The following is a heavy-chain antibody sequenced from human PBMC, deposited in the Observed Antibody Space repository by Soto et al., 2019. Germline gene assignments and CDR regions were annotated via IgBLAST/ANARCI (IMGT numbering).Heavy chain of an antibody. D-gene: IGHD2-2*01. CDR2: VAADGGST. V-gene: IGHV3-23*01. CDR1: GFTFTTYA. J-gene: IGHJ6*02. Sequence: EVQLLQSGGGLVRPGKSLTLSCAASGFTFTTYAMTWVRQAPGKGLEWVSSVAADGGSTYYADSVKGRFTISRDSPKNTLYFQINSLIADDTAVYYCATDHQPEVPTFRFSPVATPGDMDVCGQGTTVTVSS. CDR3: ATDHQPEVPTFRFSPVATPGDMDV.